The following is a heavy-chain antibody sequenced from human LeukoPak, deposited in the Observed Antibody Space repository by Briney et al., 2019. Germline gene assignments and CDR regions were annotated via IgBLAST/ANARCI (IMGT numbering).Heavy chain of an antibody. CDR1: GFTFSSYA. V-gene: IGHV3-23*01. CDR2: ISGSGGST. D-gene: IGHD2-21*02. CDR3: AKGRGVVVTAIYSYFDY. J-gene: IGHJ4*02. Sequence: GGSLRLSCAASGFTFSSYAMSWVRQAPGKGLEWVSAISGSGGSTYYADSVKGRFTISRDNSKNTLYLQMNSLRAEDTAVYYCAKGRGVVVTAIYSYFDYWGQGTLVTVSS.